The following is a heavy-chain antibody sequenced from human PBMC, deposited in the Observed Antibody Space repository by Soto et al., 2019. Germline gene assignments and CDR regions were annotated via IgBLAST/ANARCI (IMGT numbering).Heavy chain of an antibody. Sequence: ASVKVSCKASGYTFTSYGISWVRQAPGQGLEWMGWISAYNGNTNYAQKLQGRVTMTTDTSTSTAYMELRSLRSDDTAVYYCARTPEMATKSYYYYYGMDVWGQGTTVTVSS. J-gene: IGHJ6*02. CDR2: ISAYNGNT. CDR1: GYTFTSYG. CDR3: ARTPEMATKSYYYYYGMDV. V-gene: IGHV1-18*01. D-gene: IGHD5-12*01.